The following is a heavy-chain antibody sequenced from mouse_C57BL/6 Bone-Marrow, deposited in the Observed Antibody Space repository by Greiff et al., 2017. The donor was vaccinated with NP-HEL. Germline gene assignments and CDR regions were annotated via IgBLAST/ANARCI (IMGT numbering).Heavy chain of an antibody. Sequence: EVQVVESGGDLVKPGGSLKLSCAASGFTFSSYGMSWVRQTPDKRLEWVATISSGGSYTYYPDSVKGRFTISRDNAKNTLYLQMSSLKSEDTAMYYCARRYYGSSSRPNYWYFDVWGTGTTVTVSS. D-gene: IGHD1-1*01. CDR2: ISSGGSYT. J-gene: IGHJ1*03. V-gene: IGHV5-6*01. CDR1: GFTFSSYG. CDR3: ARRYYGSSSRPNYWYFDV.